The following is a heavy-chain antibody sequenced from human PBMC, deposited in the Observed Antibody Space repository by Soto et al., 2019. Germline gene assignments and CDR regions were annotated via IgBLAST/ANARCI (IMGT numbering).Heavy chain of an antibody. D-gene: IGHD2-21*02. V-gene: IGHV4-31*03. Sequence: SSETLSLTCTVSGDSIGGVGYWSWIRQFPGRGLEWIGCISSSESTYYNPALNNRISLSLDTSQNQFSLKLLSVTAADTAIYYCARSGVTGIVIPSHWFDPWGQGTLVTVSS. CDR1: GDSIGGVGY. CDR2: ISSSEST. J-gene: IGHJ5*02. CDR3: ARSGVTGIVIPSHWFDP.